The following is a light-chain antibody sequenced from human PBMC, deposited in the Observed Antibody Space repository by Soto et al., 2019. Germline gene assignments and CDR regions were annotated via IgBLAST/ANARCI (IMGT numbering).Light chain of an antibody. CDR1: SSNIGSNT. J-gene: IGLJ1*01. CDR2: SNN. V-gene: IGLV1-44*01. CDR3: AAWGDSLNGYV. Sequence: QPVLTQPPSASGTPGQRVTISCYGSSSNIGSNTVNWYQQLPGTAPKLLIYSNNQRPSGVPDRFSGSKSGTSASLAISGLQSEDEADYYCAAWGDSLNGYVFGTGTKLTVL.